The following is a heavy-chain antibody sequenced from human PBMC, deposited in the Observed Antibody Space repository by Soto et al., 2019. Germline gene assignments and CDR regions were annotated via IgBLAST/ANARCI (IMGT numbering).Heavy chain of an antibody. J-gene: IGHJ4*02. CDR3: AKATTNGGWFNPFDS. D-gene: IGHD6-19*01. Sequence: QVQTVDSGKNVVQPGTSLRLSCSIPPSRIGIFGMHWVRQAPGKGLEWVSGLSGSGTSTYYADSVKGRFTISRDNSRDTLFLQMNSLTADDTAVYYCAKATTNGGWFNPFDSWGQGALVTVSS. CDR1: PSRIGIFG. CDR2: LSGSGTST. V-gene: IGHV3-NL1*01.